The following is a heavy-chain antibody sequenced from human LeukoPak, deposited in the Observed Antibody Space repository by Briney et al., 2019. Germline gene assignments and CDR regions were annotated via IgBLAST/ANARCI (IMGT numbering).Heavy chain of an antibody. J-gene: IGHJ6*03. Sequence: PGGSLRLSCAASGFTFSSYWMHWVRQAPGKGLVWASRINSDGSSTSYADSVKGRFTISRDNAKNTLYLQMNSLRAEDTAVYYCARDSVTMVRGVNYYYMDVWGKGTTVTISS. D-gene: IGHD3-10*01. CDR1: GFTFSSYW. CDR3: ARDSVTMVRGVNYYYMDV. CDR2: INSDGSST. V-gene: IGHV3-74*01.